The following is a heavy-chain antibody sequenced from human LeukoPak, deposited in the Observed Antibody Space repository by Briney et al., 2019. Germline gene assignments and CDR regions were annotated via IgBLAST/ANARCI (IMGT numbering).Heavy chain of an antibody. CDR3: ARLYGGNSGYYFDC. D-gene: IGHD4-23*01. Sequence: GASVKVSCKASGYTFTSYYIHWVRQAPGQGLEWMGIINPSGGTTSYAQKFQGRVTLTRDTSTSTVYMELSSLRSEYKAVYYCARLYGGNSGYYFDCWGQGTLVTVSS. CDR1: GYTFTSYY. J-gene: IGHJ4*02. V-gene: IGHV1-46*01. CDR2: INPSGGTT.